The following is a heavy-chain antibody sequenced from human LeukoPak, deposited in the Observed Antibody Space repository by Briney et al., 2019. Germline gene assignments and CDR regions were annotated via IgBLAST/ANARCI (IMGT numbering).Heavy chain of an antibody. CDR2: IRSDGGTK. D-gene: IGHD6-19*01. CDR1: GFTFSTYD. J-gene: IGHJ4*02. V-gene: IGHV3-30*02. Sequence: GGSLRLSCAASGFTFSTYDMHWVRQAPGKGLQWVAFIRSDGGTKYYADSVKGRFTISRDNSKNTLYLQMNSLRNEDTAMYYCAKDRGYNNGGGSDYWGQGTLVTVSS. CDR3: AKDRGYNNGGGSDY.